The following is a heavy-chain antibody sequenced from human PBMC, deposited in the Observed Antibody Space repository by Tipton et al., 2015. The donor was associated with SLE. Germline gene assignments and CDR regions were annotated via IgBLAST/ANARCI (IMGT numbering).Heavy chain of an antibody. Sequence: TLSLTCTVSGGSISNVNYYWNWLRQRPGKGLEWIGYVYYSGNTHYNPSLKSRVTMSVDTSKNQFSLRLTSVTAADTAVYYCARDGYSSGWDGDFDYWGQGTLVTVSS. CDR3: ARDGYSSGWDGDFDY. CDR1: GGSISNVNYY. D-gene: IGHD6-19*01. V-gene: IGHV4-30-4*08. J-gene: IGHJ4*02. CDR2: VYYSGNT.